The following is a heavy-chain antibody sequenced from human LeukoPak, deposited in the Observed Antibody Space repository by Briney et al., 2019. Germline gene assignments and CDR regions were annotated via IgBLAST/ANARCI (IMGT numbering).Heavy chain of an antibody. V-gene: IGHV3-64*01. Sequence: QTGGSLRLSCAASGFTFSSYAMHWVRQAPGMGLEYVSAISSNGGSTSYANSVKGRFTISRDNSKNPLYLQMGSLRAEDMAVYYCARVVGEWELQYYFGYWGQGTLVTVSS. J-gene: IGHJ4*02. CDR2: ISSNGGST. D-gene: IGHD1-26*01. CDR1: GFTFSSYA. CDR3: ARVVGEWELQYYFGY.